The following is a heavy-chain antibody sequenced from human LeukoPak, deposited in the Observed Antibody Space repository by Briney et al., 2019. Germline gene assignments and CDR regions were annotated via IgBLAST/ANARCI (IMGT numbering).Heavy chain of an antibody. CDR2: INPNTGAT. V-gene: IGHV1-2*02. Sequence: VASVKVSCKASGYTFNDYYMQWVRQAPGQGLQWMGWINPNTGATRYAQKIQGRIAMTRDTSISTAYMELSRLRSDDTAVYYCTFTDASFDYWGQGTLVTVSS. CDR3: TFTDASFDY. J-gene: IGHJ4*02. CDR1: GYTFNDYY.